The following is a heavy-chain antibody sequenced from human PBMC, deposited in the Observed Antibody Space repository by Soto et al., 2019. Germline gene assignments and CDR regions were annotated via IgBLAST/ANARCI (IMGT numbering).Heavy chain of an antibody. J-gene: IGHJ5*02. CDR1: GGSISSYY. CDR2: IYYSGST. Sequence: PSETLSLTCTVSGGSISSYYWSWIRHPPGKGLEWIGYIYYSGSTNYNPSLKSRVTISVDTSKNQFSLKLNSVTAADTAVYYCARRVTGGGERFDPWGLGTLVTVSS. V-gene: IGHV4-59*08. CDR3: ARRVTGGGERFDP. D-gene: IGHD7-27*01.